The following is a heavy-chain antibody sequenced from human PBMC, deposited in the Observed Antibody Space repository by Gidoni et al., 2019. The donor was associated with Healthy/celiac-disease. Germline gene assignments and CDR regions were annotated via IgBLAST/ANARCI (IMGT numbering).Heavy chain of an antibody. D-gene: IGHD2-2*01. Sequence: QLQLQESGPGLVKPSETLSLTCTVAGGSISSSSYVWGWIRQTPGKGLEWIGSIYYSGSTYYNPSLKSRVTRSVDTSKNQSSLKLSSVTASDTAVYYFANPALDSNPGGTWCQGTLVTVSS. V-gene: IGHV4-39*01. CDR1: GGSISSSSYV. CDR3: ANPALDSNPGGT. CDR2: IYYSGST. J-gene: IGHJ4*02.